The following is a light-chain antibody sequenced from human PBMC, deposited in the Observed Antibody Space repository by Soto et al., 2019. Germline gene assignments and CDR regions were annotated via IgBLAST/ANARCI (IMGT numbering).Light chain of an antibody. CDR3: CSYAGTYSYV. CDR2: DVS. V-gene: IGLV2-11*01. Sequence: QSVLTQPRSVSGSPGQSVTISCTGTSNVVGGYDYVSWYQQHPGKAPKLIIYDVSKRPSGVPDRFSGSKSGNTASLTISGLQAEDEADYYCCSYAGTYSYVFGNGTKVTVL. J-gene: IGLJ1*01. CDR1: SNVVGGYDY.